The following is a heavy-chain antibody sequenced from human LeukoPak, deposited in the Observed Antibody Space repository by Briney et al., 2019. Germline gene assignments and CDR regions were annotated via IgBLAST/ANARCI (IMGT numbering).Heavy chain of an antibody. CDR1: GYTFTYYY. V-gene: IGHV1-2*02. Sequence: ASVKVSCKASGYTFTYYYMHGVRQAPGQGLEWMVWINPNSGGTNYAQKFQGRVTMTIDRSISTAYLEVTRLRSDDTAVYYCARGEGSSIDYWGQGTLVTVSS. J-gene: IGHJ4*02. CDR3: ARGEGSSIDY. CDR2: INPNSGGT. D-gene: IGHD6-13*01.